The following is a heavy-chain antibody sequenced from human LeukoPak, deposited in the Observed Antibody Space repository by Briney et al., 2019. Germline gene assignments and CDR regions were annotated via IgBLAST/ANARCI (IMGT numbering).Heavy chain of an antibody. CDR1: GFTVSSNY. CDR2: IYSGGST. V-gene: IGHV3-66*01. D-gene: IGHD2-15*01. CDR3: ARAGPYSGAFDI. Sequence: GGSLRLSCAASGFTVSSNYMSWVRQAPGKGLEWVSVIYSGGSTYYADSVKGRLTISRDNAKNSLYLQMNSLRAEDTAVYYCARAGPYSGAFDIWGQGTMVTVSS. J-gene: IGHJ3*02.